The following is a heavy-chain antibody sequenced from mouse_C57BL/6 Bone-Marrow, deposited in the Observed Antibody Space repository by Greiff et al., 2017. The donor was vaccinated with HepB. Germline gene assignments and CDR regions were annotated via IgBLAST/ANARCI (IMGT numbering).Heavy chain of an antibody. CDR3: ARKLGGHFDY. Sequence: EVKVEESGGGLVKPGGSLKLSCAASGFTFSDYGMHWVRQAPEKGLEWVAYISSGSSTIYYADTVKGRFTISRDNAKNTLFLQMTSLRSEDTAMYYCARKLGGHFDYWGQGTTLTVSS. CDR1: GFTFSDYG. CDR2: ISSGSSTI. J-gene: IGHJ2*01. V-gene: IGHV5-17*01. D-gene: IGHD4-1*01.